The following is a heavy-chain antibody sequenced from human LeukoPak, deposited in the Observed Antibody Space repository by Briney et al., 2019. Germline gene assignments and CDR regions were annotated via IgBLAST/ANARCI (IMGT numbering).Heavy chain of an antibody. Sequence: GGSLRLSCEASGFTFSSYTMNWVRQAPGKGLEWVANIKQDGSEKYYVDSVKGRFTISRDNAKNSPYLQMNSLRAEDTAVYYCASLRSEIWFGESLNYYYYMDVWGKGTTVTISS. J-gene: IGHJ6*03. CDR2: IKQDGSEK. CDR1: GFTFSSYT. V-gene: IGHV3-7*01. CDR3: ASLRSEIWFGESLNYYYYMDV. D-gene: IGHD3-10*01.